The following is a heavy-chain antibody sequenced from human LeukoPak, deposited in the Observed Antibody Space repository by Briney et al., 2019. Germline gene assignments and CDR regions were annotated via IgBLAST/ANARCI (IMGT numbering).Heavy chain of an antibody. CDR2: IGSNGRRI. V-gene: IGHV3-11*01. Sequence: YPGGSLRLSCAGSGFDFSYYYMGWIRQAPGKGLEWISYIGSNGRRIYYADSVQGRFTISRDNAKKSLYLELNSLRADDTAVYYCAREDGAINGWVDLWGQGALVIVSS. CDR1: GFDFSYYY. CDR3: AREDGAINGWVDL. J-gene: IGHJ5*02. D-gene: IGHD5-24*01.